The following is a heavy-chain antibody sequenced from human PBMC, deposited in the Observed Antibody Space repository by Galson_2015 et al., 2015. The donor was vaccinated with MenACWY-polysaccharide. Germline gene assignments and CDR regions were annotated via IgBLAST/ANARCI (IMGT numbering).Heavy chain of an antibody. V-gene: IGHV3-74*01. CDR3: GRNGGGIDV. Sequence: SLRLSCAASGFTFSNYAISWLCQAPGKGLVWVSTINNDGSATTYADSVKGRFTISRDNAKNTVYLQMNSLRDDDTAVYYCGRNGGGIDVWGQGTTVTVSS. D-gene: IGHD3-16*01. CDR1: GFTFSNYA. CDR2: INNDGSAT. J-gene: IGHJ6*02.